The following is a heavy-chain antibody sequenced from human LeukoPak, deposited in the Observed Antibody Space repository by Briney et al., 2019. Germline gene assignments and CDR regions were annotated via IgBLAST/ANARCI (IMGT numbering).Heavy chain of an antibody. J-gene: IGHJ4*02. D-gene: IGHD3-22*01. CDR2: IIPIFGTA. CDR3: ASMYYYDSSGYYDRDY. CDR1: GGTFSSYA. Sequence: SVKVSCKASGGTFSSYAISWVRQAPGQGLGWMGGIIPIFGTANYAQKFQGRVTITADESTSTAYMELSSLRSEDTAVYYCASMYYYDSSGYYDRDYWGQGTLVTVSS. V-gene: IGHV1-69*13.